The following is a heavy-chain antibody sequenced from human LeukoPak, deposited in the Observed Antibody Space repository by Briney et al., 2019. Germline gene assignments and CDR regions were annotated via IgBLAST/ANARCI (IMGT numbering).Heavy chain of an antibody. CDR3: ARDRLYSFDY. CDR1: GFTFSTYS. CDR2: ISSIGNAM. Sequence: PGGSLRLSCAASGFTFSTYSMNWVRQAPGRGLEWVAYISSIGNAMYYADSVKGRFTISRDSAKNSLSLRMNSLRDEDTAVYYCARDRLYSFDYWGQGTLVTVSS. D-gene: IGHD2/OR15-2a*01. J-gene: IGHJ4*02. V-gene: IGHV3-48*02.